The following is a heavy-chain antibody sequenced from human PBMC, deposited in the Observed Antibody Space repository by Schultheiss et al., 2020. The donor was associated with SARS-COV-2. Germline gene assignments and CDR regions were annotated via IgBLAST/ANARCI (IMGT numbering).Heavy chain of an antibody. V-gene: IGHV1-18*04. CDR3: ATGIGTTGTTFDF. J-gene: IGHJ4*02. D-gene: IGHD1-1*01. CDR1: GYTFTGYY. CDR2: ISVYNGNT. Sequence: ASVKVSCKASGYTFTGYYMHWVRQAPGQGLEWMGGISVYNGNTKYGQKVQGRVTMTADTSTTTGYMELRSLRSDDTAVYYCATGIGTTGTTFDFWGQGTLVTVSS.